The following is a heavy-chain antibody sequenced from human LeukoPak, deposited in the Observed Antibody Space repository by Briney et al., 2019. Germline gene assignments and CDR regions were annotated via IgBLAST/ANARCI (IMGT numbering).Heavy chain of an antibody. CDR1: GYSISSGYY. CDR2: IYHSGST. Sequence: SETLSLTCAVSGYSISSGYYWGWIRQPPGKGLEWIGSIYHSGSTYYNPSLKSRVTISVDTSKNQFSLKLSSVTAAVTAVYYCARLAVVRGVGGWFDPWGQGTLVTVSS. D-gene: IGHD3-10*01. CDR3: ARLAVVRGVGGWFDP. J-gene: IGHJ5*02. V-gene: IGHV4-38-2*01.